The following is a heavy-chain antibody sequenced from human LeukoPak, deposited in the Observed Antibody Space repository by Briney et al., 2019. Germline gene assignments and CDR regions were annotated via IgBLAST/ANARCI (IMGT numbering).Heavy chain of an antibody. J-gene: IGHJ6*03. V-gene: IGHV4-39*02. CDR3: AREIRPGNYYYYMDV. CDR2: IYYSGST. Sequence: SETLSLTCTVSGGSISISSHYWVWIRQPPGKGLEWIGSIYYSGSTYYNPSLKSRVTISVDMSRNQFSLKLTSVTAADTAVYYCAREIRPGNYYYYMDVWGKGTTVTISS. D-gene: IGHD1-14*01. CDR1: GGSISISSHY.